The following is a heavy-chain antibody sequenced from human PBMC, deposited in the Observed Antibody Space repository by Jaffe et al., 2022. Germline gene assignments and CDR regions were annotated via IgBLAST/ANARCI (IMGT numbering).Heavy chain of an antibody. CDR2: INAGNGNT. Sequence: QVQLVQSGAEVKKPGASVKVSCKASGYTFTSYAMHWVRQAPGQRLEWMGWINAGNGNTKYSQKFQGRVTITRDTSASTAYMELSSLRSEDTAVYYCARGYSSGWYFNWFDPWGQGTLVTVSS. CDR1: GYTFTSYA. V-gene: IGHV1-3*01. J-gene: IGHJ5*02. D-gene: IGHD6-19*01. CDR3: ARGYSSGWYFNWFDP.